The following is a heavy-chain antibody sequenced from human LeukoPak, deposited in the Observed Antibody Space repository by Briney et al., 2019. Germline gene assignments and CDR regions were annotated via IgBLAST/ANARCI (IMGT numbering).Heavy chain of an antibody. CDR1: SGSISSCGYY. J-gene: IGHJ4*02. CDR3: ARADSSGSSAY. V-gene: IGHV4-31*03. D-gene: IGHD3-22*01. CDR2: IYYSGST. Sequence: PSETLSLTCTVSSGSISSCGYYWSWIRQHPGKGLEWIGYIYYSGSTYYNPSLKSRVTISVDTSKNQFSLKLSSVTAADTAVYYCARADSSGSSAYWGQGTLVTVSS.